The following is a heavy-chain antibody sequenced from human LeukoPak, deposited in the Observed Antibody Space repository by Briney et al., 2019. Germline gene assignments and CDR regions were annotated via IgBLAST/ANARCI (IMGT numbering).Heavy chain of an antibody. J-gene: IGHJ4*02. CDR2: ISAYSGNT. CDR3: ARGSCTNGVCYFFDY. Sequence: ASVKVSCKASGYTFTSYGISWVRQAPGQGLEWMGWISAYSGNTNYAQKLQGRVTMTTDTSTSTAYMELRSLRSDDTAVYYCARGSCTNGVCYFFDYWGQGTLVTVSS. D-gene: IGHD2-8*01. CDR1: GYTFTSYG. V-gene: IGHV1-18*01.